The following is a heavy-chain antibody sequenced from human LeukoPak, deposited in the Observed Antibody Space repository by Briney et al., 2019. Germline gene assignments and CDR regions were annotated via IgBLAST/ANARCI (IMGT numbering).Heavy chain of an antibody. V-gene: IGHV3-23*01. Sequence: GGSLRLSCAASGFTFSSYAMSWVGQAPGKGLEWVSRISASSGDTYYAHSVKGRFIISRDNSKNTLYLQMNSLRAEDAAVYYCAKGWEAAVTVGFDYWGQGTLVTVSS. CDR3: AKGWEAAVTVGFDY. D-gene: IGHD6-25*01. CDR2: ISASSGDT. CDR1: GFTFSSYA. J-gene: IGHJ4*02.